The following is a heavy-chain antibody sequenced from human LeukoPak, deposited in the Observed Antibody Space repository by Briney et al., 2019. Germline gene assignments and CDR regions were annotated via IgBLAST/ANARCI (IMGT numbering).Heavy chain of an antibody. CDR3: ARHGLSACTYVGWFAY. Sequence: PSETLSLTCTVSGGSISNYYWSWIRQPPGKGLEWIGYIYSSGTTNYNPSLKSRVTISFDTSKNQFSLKLTSVTAADTAVYYCARHGLSACTYVGWFAYWGQGTLVTVSS. J-gene: IGHJ4*02. V-gene: IGHV4-59*08. D-gene: IGHD2-15*01. CDR2: IYSSGTT. CDR1: GGSISNYY.